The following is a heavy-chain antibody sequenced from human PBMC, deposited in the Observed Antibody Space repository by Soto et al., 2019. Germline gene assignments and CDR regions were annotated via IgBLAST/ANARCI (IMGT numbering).Heavy chain of an antibody. CDR3: ARGRPKLRRGMDV. J-gene: IGHJ6*02. D-gene: IGHD1-26*01. CDR1: GGSISGGGYS. V-gene: IGHV4-39*07. Sequence: PSETLSITCTVSGGSISGGGYSWGWLRQHPGKGLEWIGEIYYSGSTNYNPSLKSRVTISVDTSKNQFSLKLSSVTAADTAVYYCARGRPKLRRGMDVWGQGTTVTVSS. CDR2: IYYSGST.